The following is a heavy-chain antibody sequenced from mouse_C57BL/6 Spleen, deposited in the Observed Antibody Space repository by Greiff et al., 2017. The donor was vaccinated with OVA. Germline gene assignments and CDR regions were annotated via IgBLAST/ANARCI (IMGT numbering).Heavy chain of an antibody. Sequence: VQLQQSGPELVKPGASVKLSCKASGYTFPSYDINWVKQRPGQGLEWIGWIYPRDGSTKYNEKFKGKATLTVDTSSSTAYMELHSLTSEDSAVYFCATHYYGSSYYFDYWGQGTTLTVSS. D-gene: IGHD1-1*01. CDR1: GYTFPSYD. CDR3: ATHYYGSSYYFDY. V-gene: IGHV1-85*01. J-gene: IGHJ2*01. CDR2: IYPRDGST.